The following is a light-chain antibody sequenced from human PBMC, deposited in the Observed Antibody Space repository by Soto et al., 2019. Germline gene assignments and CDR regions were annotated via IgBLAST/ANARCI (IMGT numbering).Light chain of an antibody. CDR3: QQRSNWPLT. V-gene: IGKV3-11*01. CDR1: QSVSSSY. CDR2: DAS. Sequence: EIVLTQSPGTLSLSPGERATLSCRASQSVSSSYLTWYQQRPGQAPRLLIYDASYRATGIPARFSGSGFGTDFTLTITSLEPEDFAVYYCQQRSNWPLTFGGGTKVDIK. J-gene: IGKJ4*01.